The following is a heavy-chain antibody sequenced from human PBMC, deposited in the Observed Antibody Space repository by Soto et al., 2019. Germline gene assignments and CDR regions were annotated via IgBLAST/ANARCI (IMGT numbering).Heavy chain of an antibody. V-gene: IGHV4-34*01. D-gene: IGHD6-19*01. J-gene: IGHJ4*02. Sequence: QVQLQQWGAGLLKPSETLSLTCAVYGGSFSGYYWSWIRQPPGKGQEWIGEINHSGSTNYNPSLKSRVTISVDTSKNQFSLKLSSVTAADTAVYYCARGRFSSGRALYYFDYWGQGTLVTVSS. CDR1: GGSFSGYY. CDR2: INHSGST. CDR3: ARGRFSSGRALYYFDY.